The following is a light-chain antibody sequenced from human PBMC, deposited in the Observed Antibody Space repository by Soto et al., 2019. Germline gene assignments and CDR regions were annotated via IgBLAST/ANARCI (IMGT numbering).Light chain of an antibody. CDR2: GVS. CDR3: QHYGSFHLNT. J-gene: IGKJ5*01. Sequence: VWTKYPGTLSLSPGERATLSCRASQRVSSTLAWYQQTPGRAPRLLIYGVSVRATGIPARFSGSGSGTEFTLTISRLEPEDFAVYYCQHYGSFHLNTFGHVTRLEVK. CDR1: QRVSST. V-gene: IGKV3-20*01.